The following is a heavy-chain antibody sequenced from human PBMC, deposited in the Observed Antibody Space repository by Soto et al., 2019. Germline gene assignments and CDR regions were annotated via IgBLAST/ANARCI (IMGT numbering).Heavy chain of an antibody. J-gene: IGHJ3*01. V-gene: IGHV3-7*04. D-gene: IGHD3-3*01. CDR3: ASDYYGAFDV. Sequence: EVQLVESGGGLVQPGGSLRLSCEASGFIFRNYWMCWVRQAPGKGLEWVANINQDGSEKYYVDSVKGRFTISRDNAKYSLYLQMSSLRADDTAVYYCASDYYGAFDVWGQGTMVTVSS. CDR1: GFIFRNYW. CDR2: INQDGSEK.